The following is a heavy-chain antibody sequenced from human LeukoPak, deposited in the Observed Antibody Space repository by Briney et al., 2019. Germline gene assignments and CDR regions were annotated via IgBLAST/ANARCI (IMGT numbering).Heavy chain of an antibody. CDR1: GFTFSSYV. CDR2: ISGSDGNT. Sequence: GGSLRLSCAASGFTFSSYVMSWVRQAPGKGLEWVSAISGSDGNTYYADSVKGRFTISRDNSKNTLYLQMNSLRAEDTAIYYCAKDPGGYYYYFDYWGQGTLVTVSS. J-gene: IGHJ4*02. D-gene: IGHD3-3*01. V-gene: IGHV3-23*01. CDR3: AKDPGGYYYYFDY.